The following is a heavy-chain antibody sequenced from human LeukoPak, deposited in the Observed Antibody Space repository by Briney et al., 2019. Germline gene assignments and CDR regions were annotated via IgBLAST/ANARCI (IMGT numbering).Heavy chain of an antibody. CDR3: ARARGHSYGHYYYYYYMDV. V-gene: IGHV4-30-4*08. CDR1: GGSISSGDYY. Sequence: SETLSLTCTVSGGSISSGDYYWSWIRQPPGKGLEWIGYIYYSGSTYYNPSLKSRVTISVDTSKNQFSLKLSSVTAADTAVYYCARARGHSYGHYYYYYYMDVWGKGTTVTVSS. CDR2: IYYSGST. D-gene: IGHD5-18*01. J-gene: IGHJ6*03.